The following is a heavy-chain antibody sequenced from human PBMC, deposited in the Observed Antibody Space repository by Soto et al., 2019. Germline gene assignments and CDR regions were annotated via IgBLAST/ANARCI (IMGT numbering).Heavy chain of an antibody. V-gene: IGHV4-59*11. Sequence: QVQLQESGPGLVKPSETLSLTCTVSGGSISNHYWSWIRQPPGKGLEWIVYIYYNWNTNYNPPLKSRVTMSVDTSKNQISLKLSSVTAADTAVYYCTRANWYSEYWGQGTLVTVSS. CDR3: TRANWYSEY. CDR1: GGSISNHY. J-gene: IGHJ4*02. CDR2: IYYNWNT. D-gene: IGHD7-27*01.